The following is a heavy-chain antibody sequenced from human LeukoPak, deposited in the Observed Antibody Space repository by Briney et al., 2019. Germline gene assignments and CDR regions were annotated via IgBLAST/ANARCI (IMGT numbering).Heavy chain of an antibody. CDR2: IKQDGSEK. Sequence: GGSLRLSCAASGFTFSSYRISWVRQAPGQGLQWVANIKQDGSEKYYVDSVKGRFTISRDNAKNSLYLQMNSLRAEDTAVYYCARGGSSWPFDYWGQGTLVTVSS. CDR3: ARGGSSWPFDY. V-gene: IGHV3-7*01. D-gene: IGHD6-13*01. CDR1: GFTFSSYR. J-gene: IGHJ4*02.